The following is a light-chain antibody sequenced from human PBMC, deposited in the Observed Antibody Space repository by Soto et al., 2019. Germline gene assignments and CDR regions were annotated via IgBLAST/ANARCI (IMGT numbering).Light chain of an antibody. J-gene: IGLJ2*01. CDR3: NSYTSSSTPVV. CDR2: EVS. Sequence: QSALTQPASVSGSPGRSITISCTGTSSDVGGYNFVSWYQQHPGKAPKLMIYEVSNRPSGVSNRFSGSKSGNTASLTISGPQAEDEADSYCNSYTSSSTPVVFGGGTQLTVL. CDR1: SSDVGGYNF. V-gene: IGLV2-14*01.